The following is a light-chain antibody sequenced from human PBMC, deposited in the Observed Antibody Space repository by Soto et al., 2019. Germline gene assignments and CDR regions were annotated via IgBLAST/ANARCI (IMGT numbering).Light chain of an antibody. CDR2: GAS. CDR1: QDISTL. J-gene: IGKJ1*01. Sequence: DIQMTQSPSSVSASIGDTVNITCRASQDISTLLAWYQQKPGKAPKLLIYGASTLESGVPSRFSGRGSGTDFTLTISRLQPDDFATYYCQQYNSYPKAFGQGTKVDTK. V-gene: IGKV1D-16*01. CDR3: QQYNSYPKA.